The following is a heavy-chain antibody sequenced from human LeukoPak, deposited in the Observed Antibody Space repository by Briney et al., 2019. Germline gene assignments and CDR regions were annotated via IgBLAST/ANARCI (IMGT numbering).Heavy chain of an antibody. J-gene: IGHJ4*02. V-gene: IGHV3-23*01. D-gene: IGHD3-10*01. Sequence: GGSLSLSCAASGFTFSSYAMSWVRQAPGKGLEWVSAISGNGGGTYYADSVKGRFTISRDNSKNTLYLQLNSLRAEDTAVYYCARHNGSGVSFFDYWGQGTLVTVSS. CDR2: ISGNGGGT. CDR1: GFTFSSYA. CDR3: ARHNGSGVSFFDY.